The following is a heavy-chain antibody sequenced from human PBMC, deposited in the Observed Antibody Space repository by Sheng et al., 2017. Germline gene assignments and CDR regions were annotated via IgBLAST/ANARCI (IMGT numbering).Heavy chain of an antibody. CDR2: IYHSGST. V-gene: IGHV4-30-2*01. Sequence: QLQLQESGSGLVEPSQTLSLTCVVSGGSISSADHSWSWIRQPPGKGLEWIGYIYHSGSTYYNPSLKTRVTILIDKAKNQFSLKLSSVTAADTAVYFCARKRVEDDAFDVWGQGTMVIVSS. CDR1: GGSISSADHS. J-gene: IGHJ3*01. CDR3: ARKRVEDDAFDV.